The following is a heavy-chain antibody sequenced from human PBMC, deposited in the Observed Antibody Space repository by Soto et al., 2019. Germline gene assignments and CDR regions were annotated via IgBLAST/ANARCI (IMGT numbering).Heavy chain of an antibody. Sequence: KPSETLSLTCTVSGGSISSSSYYWGWIRQPPGKGLEWIGSIYYSGSTYYNPSLKSRVTISVDTSKNQFSLKLSSVTAADTAVYYCARITVIIVGAISWFDPWGQGTLVTVSS. J-gene: IGHJ5*02. CDR3: ARITVIIVGAISWFDP. V-gene: IGHV4-39*01. D-gene: IGHD1-26*01. CDR2: IYYSGST. CDR1: GGSISSSSYY.